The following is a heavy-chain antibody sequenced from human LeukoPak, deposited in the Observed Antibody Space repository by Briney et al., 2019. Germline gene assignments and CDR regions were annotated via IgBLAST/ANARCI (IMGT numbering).Heavy chain of an antibody. J-gene: IGHJ1*01. CDR2: IISIFGTA. CDR1: GGTFSSYA. Sequence: GASVKVSCKASGGTFSSYAISWVRQAPGQGLEWMGGIISIFGTANYAQKFQGRVTITADESTSTAYMELSSLRSEDTTVYYCARDEPPRHWGQGTLVTVSS. V-gene: IGHV1-69*13. CDR3: ARDEPPRH.